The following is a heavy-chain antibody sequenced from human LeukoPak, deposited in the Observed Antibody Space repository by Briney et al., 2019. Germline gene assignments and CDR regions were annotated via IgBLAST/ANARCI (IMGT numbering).Heavy chain of an antibody. D-gene: IGHD3-10*01. CDR3: ASGASMVRGVIDYYYYMDV. CDR1: GGSISSGSYY. J-gene: IGHJ6*03. CDR2: INHSGST. Sequence: SQTLSLTCTVSGGSISSGSYYWSWIRQPPGKGLEWIGEINHSGSTNYNPSLKSRVTISVDTSKNQFSLKLSSVTAADTAVYYCASGASMVRGVIDYYYYMDVWGKGTTVTVSS. V-gene: IGHV4-39*07.